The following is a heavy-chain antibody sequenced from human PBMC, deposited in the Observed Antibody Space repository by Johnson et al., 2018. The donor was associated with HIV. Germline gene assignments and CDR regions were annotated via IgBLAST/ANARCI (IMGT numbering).Heavy chain of an antibody. CDR1: GFTFSNFA. V-gene: IGHV3-30-3*01. J-gene: IGHJ3*02. CDR3: AKGRARTAARQPRGDAFDI. D-gene: IGHD6-6*01. Sequence: QVQLVESGGGVVQPGRSLRLSCAASGFTFSNFAMHWVRQAPGKGLEWVAVISYDGNNKYYADSVKGRFTISRDNSKNTLYLQMNSLRAEDTAVYYCAKGRARTAARQPRGDAFDIWGQGTMVTVSS. CDR2: ISYDGNNK.